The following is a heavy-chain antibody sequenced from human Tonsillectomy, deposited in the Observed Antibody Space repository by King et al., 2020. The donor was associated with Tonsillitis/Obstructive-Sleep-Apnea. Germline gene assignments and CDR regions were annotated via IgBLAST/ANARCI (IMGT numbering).Heavy chain of an antibody. J-gene: IGHJ4*02. Sequence: QLVQSGAEVKKPGESLRISCKGSGYSFTNYWINWVRQMPGKGLEWMGRIDPSDSYTYYSPSFQGHVTISADKSISTAYLQWSSLKASDTAMYYCARHQPLEAGTTWDFDYWGQGTLVTVSS. CDR2: IDPSDSYT. CDR1: GYSFTNYW. D-gene: IGHD1-1*01. V-gene: IGHV5-10-1*01. CDR3: ARHQPLEAGTTWDFDY.